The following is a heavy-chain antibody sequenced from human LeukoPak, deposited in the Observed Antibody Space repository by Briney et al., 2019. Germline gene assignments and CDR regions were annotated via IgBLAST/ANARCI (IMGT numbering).Heavy chain of an antibody. CDR3: ARSGLYYYDGSGLGY. CDR1: GFTFDDYG. V-gene: IGHV3-20*04. Sequence: GGSLRLSCAASGFTFDDYGMSWVRQAPGKGLEWVSGINWNGGSTGYADSVKGRFTISRDNAKNSLYLQMNSLRAEDTALYYCARSGLYYYDGSGLGYWGQGTLVTVSS. D-gene: IGHD3-22*01. CDR2: INWNGGST. J-gene: IGHJ4*02.